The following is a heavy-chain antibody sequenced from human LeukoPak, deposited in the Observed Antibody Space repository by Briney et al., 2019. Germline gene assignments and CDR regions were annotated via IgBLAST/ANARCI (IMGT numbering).Heavy chain of an antibody. CDR2: ISWNSGTI. CDR1: GFSIDDYA. J-gene: IGHJ4*02. V-gene: IGHV3-9*01. D-gene: IGHD6-13*01. CDR3: AKDLSGDSSSWYYFDS. Sequence: PGGSLRLSCAASGFSIDDYAMHWVRQAPGKGLEWVSGISWNSGTIAYADSVKGRFTISRDNAKTSLYLQMNSLRAEDTALYYCAKDLSGDSSSWYYFDSWGQGTLVTVSS.